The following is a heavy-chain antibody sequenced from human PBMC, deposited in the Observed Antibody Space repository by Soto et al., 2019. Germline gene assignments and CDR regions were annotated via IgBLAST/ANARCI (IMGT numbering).Heavy chain of an antibody. CDR3: AAGGGLTRYY. V-gene: IGHV4-30-2*01. J-gene: IGHJ4*02. Sequence: QLQLQESGSGLVKPSQTLSLTCAVSGGSISSGGYSWSWIRQPPGKGLEWLGYIYHSGSTYYNPSLKSRVTISVDRSQNQCSLKLSSVTAADPAVYYCAAGGGLTRYYCGQGTLVTFAS. CDR1: GGSISSGGYS. CDR2: IYHSGST. D-gene: IGHD1-26*01.